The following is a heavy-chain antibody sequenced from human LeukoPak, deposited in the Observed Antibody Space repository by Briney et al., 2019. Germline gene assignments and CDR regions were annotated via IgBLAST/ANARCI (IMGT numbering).Heavy chain of an antibody. CDR3: TSVVTDSFDI. V-gene: IGHV4-59*01. Sequence: SETLSLTCTVSGGSISSCYWSWIRQPPGKGLEWIGYIYYSGSTNYNPSLKSRVTISLDTSKNQFSLTLRSVTAADTAVYFCTSVVTDSFDIWGQGTMVTVSS. D-gene: IGHD4-23*01. J-gene: IGHJ3*02. CDR1: GGSISSCY. CDR2: IYYSGST.